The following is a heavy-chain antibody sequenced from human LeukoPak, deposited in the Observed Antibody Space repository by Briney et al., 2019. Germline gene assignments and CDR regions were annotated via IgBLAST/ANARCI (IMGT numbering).Heavy chain of an antibody. CDR2: IIPIFGTA. V-gene: IGHV1-69*13. D-gene: IGHD3-3*01. CDR3: ARVRTYYDFWSGYYFDY. CDR1: GGTFSSYA. J-gene: IGHJ4*02. Sequence: SVKVSCKASGGTFSSYAISWVRQAPGQGLEWMGGIIPIFGTANYAQKFQGRVTITADESTSTAYMELSSLRSEDTAVYYCARVRTYYDFWSGYYFDYWGQGTLVTVSS.